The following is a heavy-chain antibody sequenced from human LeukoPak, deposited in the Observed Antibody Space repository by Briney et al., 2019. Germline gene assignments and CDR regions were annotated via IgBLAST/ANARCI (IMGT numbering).Heavy chain of an antibody. CDR1: GYTFTSYG. V-gene: IGHV1-18*01. CDR2: ISAYNGNT. CDR3: ARLDPWSGFDY. D-gene: IGHD3-3*01. J-gene: IGHJ4*02. Sequence: ASVKLSCTASGYTFTSYGISWVRQSPGQGLEWMGWISAYNGNTNHAQKLQGRVTMTTDTSTSTGYMERRSLRSDDTAVYFCARLDPWSGFDYWGQGALVTVSS.